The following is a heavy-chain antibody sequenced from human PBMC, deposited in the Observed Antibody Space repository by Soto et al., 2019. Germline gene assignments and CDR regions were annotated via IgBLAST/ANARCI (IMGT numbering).Heavy chain of an antibody. CDR1: GYTFTSYD. Sequence: EASVKVSCKASGYTFTSYDINWVRQATGQGLEWMGWMNPNSGNTGYAQKFQGRVTMTRNTSISTAYMELSSLRSEDTAVYYCAIPYCSSTSCYTDAFDIWGQGTMVTVSS. V-gene: IGHV1-8*01. D-gene: IGHD2-2*02. J-gene: IGHJ3*02. CDR2: MNPNSGNT. CDR3: AIPYCSSTSCYTDAFDI.